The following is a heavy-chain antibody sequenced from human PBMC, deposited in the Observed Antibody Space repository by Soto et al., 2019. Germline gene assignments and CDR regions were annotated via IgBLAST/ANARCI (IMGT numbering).Heavy chain of an antibody. V-gene: IGHV1-69*13. CDR2: IIPIFGTA. D-gene: IGHD3-22*01. J-gene: IGHJ4*02. CDR3: AREGYYDSSGFYYFDY. Sequence: SVKVSCKAPGGTFSSYAISWVRQAPGQGLEWMGGIIPIFGTANYAQKFQGRVTITADESTSTAYMELSSLRSEDTAVYYCAREGYYDSSGFYYFDYWGQGTLVTVSS. CDR1: GGTFSSYA.